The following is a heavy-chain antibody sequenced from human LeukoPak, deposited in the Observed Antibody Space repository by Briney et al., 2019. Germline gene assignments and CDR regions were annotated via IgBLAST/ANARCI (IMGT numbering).Heavy chain of an antibody. J-gene: IGHJ4*02. D-gene: IGHD2-21*02. CDR1: GGYISSSNYY. CDR3: ARGFVVVTAIDVYYFDY. V-gene: IGHV4-39*07. CDR2: IYYSGST. Sequence: SETLSLTCTVSGGYISSSNYYWVWIRQPPGKGLVWIGSIYYSGSTYYNPSLKSRVTISVDTSKNQFSLKLSSVTAADTAVYYCARGFVVVTAIDVYYFDYWGQGTLVTVSS.